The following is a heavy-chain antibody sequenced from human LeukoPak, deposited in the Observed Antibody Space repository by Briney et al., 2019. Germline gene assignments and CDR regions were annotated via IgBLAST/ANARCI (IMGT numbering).Heavy chain of an antibody. V-gene: IGHV3-23*01. CDR1: GFTFSSYA. Sequence: GSLRLSCAASGFTFSSYAMSWVRQAPGKGLEWVSAISGSGGSTYYADSVKGRFTISRDNSKNALYLQMNSLRAEDTAVYYCAKASYYYDSSGYFDYWGQETLVTVSS. CDR3: AKASYYYDSSGYFDY. J-gene: IGHJ4*02. CDR2: ISGSGGST. D-gene: IGHD3-22*01.